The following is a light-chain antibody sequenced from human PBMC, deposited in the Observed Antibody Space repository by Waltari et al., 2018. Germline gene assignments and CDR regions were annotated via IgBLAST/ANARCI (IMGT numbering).Light chain of an antibody. V-gene: IGKV3-20*01. Sequence: EIVLTQSPGTLSLSPGERATLSCRASQSVSSSYLAWYQPKPGQAPRLLIYSASSRATGIPDRCSGSGSGTDFTLTISRLEPEDCAVYYCQQYGSSLWTFGQGTKVEIK. CDR3: QQYGSSLWT. CDR2: SAS. CDR1: QSVSSSY. J-gene: IGKJ1*01.